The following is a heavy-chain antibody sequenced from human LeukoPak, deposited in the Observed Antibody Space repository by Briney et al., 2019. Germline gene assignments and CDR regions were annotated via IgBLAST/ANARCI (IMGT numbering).Heavy chain of an antibody. V-gene: IGHV4-61*02. J-gene: IGHJ1*01. CDR3: ARSVRGASSAEYFQH. CDR2: IYNSGST. D-gene: IGHD3-10*01. Sequence: SQTLSLTCIVSGGSISRGSYYWNWIRQPAGKGLEWMGRIYNSGSTNYNPSLKSRVTISVDTSKNQFSLKLSSVTAADTAVYYCARSVRGASSAEYFQHWGQGTLVTVSS. CDR1: GGSISRGSYY.